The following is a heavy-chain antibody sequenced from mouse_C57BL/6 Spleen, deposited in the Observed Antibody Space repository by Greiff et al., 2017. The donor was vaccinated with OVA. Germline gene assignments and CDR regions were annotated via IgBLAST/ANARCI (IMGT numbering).Heavy chain of an antibody. J-gene: IGHJ1*03. CDR2: IRSKSNNYAT. CDR1: GFSFNTYA. D-gene: IGHD2-4*01. V-gene: IGHV10-1*01. Sequence: EVMLVESGGGLVQPKGSLKLSCAASGFSFNTYAMNWVRQAPGKGLEWVARIRSKSNNYATYYADTVKDRFTISREESESMLYLQMNNLKTEDTAMYYCVRNYDYDWYFDVWGTGTTVTVSS. CDR3: VRNYDYDWYFDV.